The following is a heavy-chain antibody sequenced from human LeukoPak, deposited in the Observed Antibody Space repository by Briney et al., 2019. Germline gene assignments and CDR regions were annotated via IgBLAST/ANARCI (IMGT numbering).Heavy chain of an antibody. CDR3: ARHLAGDRLYMHFDY. D-gene: IGHD3-16*01. CDR2: IKQDGSET. V-gene: IGHV3-7*01. J-gene: IGHJ4*02. CDR1: AITFSNSW. Sequence: GGSLRLSCTASAITFSNSWMSWVRQAPGRGLAGVANIKQDGSETNYVDSVKGRFTISRDNAKNSLFLQMNGLRGEDTAIYYCARHLAGDRLYMHFDYCGQGTLVTVSS.